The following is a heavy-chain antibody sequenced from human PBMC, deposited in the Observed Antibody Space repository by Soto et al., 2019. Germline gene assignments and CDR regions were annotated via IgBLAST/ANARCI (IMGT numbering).Heavy chain of an antibody. CDR3: ARTGWGGDYFDY. D-gene: IGHD3-10*01. V-gene: IGHV3-23*01. CDR1: GFTFSSYA. Sequence: EVQLLESGGGLVQPGGSLRLSCAASGFTFSSYAMSWVRQAPGKGLEWVSAISGSGGSTYYADSVKGRFTTSRDNSKNTLYLQMNSLRAEETAVYYCARTGWGGDYFDYWGQGTLVTVSS. CDR2: ISGSGGST. J-gene: IGHJ4*02.